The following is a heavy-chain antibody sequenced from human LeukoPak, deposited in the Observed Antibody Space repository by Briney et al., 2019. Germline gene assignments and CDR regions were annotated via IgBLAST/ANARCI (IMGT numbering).Heavy chain of an antibody. J-gene: IGHJ4*02. V-gene: IGHV3-48*02. CDR3: ARVDYFES. CDR1: GFTFSSYS. Sequence: GGSLRLSCAGSGFTFSSYSMSWVRQAPGKGLEWLSYISSSSGTIYCADSVKGRFTISRDNAKNSLYLQMNSLTDEDTAVYYCARVDYFESWGQGTLVTVSS. CDR2: ISSSSGTI.